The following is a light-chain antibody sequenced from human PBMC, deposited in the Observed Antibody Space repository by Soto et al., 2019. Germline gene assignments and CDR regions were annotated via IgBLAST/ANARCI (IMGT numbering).Light chain of an antibody. J-gene: IGLJ2*01. CDR1: SSDVGSYNL. CDR2: EGS. Sequence: QSALTQPASVSGSPGQSITISCTGTSSDVGSYNLVSWYQQHPGKAPKLMIYEGSKRHSGGSNRCSGSKSGNTASLTISGLQAEDEADYYCCSYAGSSTVVFGGGTKVTVL. CDR3: CSYAGSSTVV. V-gene: IGLV2-23*01.